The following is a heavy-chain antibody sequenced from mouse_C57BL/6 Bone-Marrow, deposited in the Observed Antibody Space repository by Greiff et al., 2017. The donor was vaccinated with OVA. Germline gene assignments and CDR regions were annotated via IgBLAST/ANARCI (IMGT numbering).Heavy chain of an antibody. J-gene: IGHJ1*03. Sequence: VQVVESGAELARPGASVKLSCKASGYTFTSYGISWVKQRTGQGLEWIGEIYPRSGNTYYIEKFKGKATLTADKSSSTAYMELRSLTSEDSAVYVCARSNCGSRWYFDVWGTGTTVTVSS. CDR1: GYTFTSYG. CDR3: ARSNCGSRWYFDV. V-gene: IGHV1-81*01. CDR2: IYPRSGNT. D-gene: IGHD1-1*01.